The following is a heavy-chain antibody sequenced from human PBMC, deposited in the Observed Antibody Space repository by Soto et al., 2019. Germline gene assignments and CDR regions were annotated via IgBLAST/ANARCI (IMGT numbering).Heavy chain of an antibody. D-gene: IGHD1-1*01. CDR1: GVTFSSYA. Sequence: GGSLRLSCAASGVTFSSYAMSWVRQAPGKGLEWVSTISGSGGSTYYADSVKGRFTISRDNSKNTLYLQMNSLRAEDTAIYYCAKDIRTGTIPFYFDSWGQGTLVTVSS. J-gene: IGHJ4*02. V-gene: IGHV3-23*01. CDR2: ISGSGGST. CDR3: AKDIRTGTIPFYFDS.